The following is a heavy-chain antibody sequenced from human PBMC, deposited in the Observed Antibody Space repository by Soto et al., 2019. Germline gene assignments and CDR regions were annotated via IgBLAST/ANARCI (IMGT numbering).Heavy chain of an antibody. D-gene: IGHD2-21*02. CDR3: AKGFIVVVTVIRPDDYFDV. CDR2: ISGGGGRT. V-gene: IGHV3-23*01. CDR1: GFTFGNYG. Sequence: EVQLLESGGGLVQPGGSLRLSCAASGFTFGNYGMNWVRQAPGKGLEWVSGISGGGGRTYYADSVKGRFTISRDPSKNTVFLEMNSLRAEDTAVYYGAKGFIVVVTVIRPDDYFDVWGQGTLVTVSS. J-gene: IGHJ4*03.